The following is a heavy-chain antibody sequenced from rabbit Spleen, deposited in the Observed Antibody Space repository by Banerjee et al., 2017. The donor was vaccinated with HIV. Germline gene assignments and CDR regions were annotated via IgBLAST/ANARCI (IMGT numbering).Heavy chain of an antibody. Sequence: QSLEESGGGLVKTGASLTLTCKASGFSFNSGYDMCWIRPAPGKGLEWIACIYAGSSGSTYSATWAKGRFTLSKTSSTTVTLQMTSLTAADTATYFCARDAGTSFSTYGMDLWGPGTLVTVS. CDR2: IYAGSSGST. CDR3: ARDAGTSFSTYGMDL. CDR1: GFSFNSGYD. J-gene: IGHJ6*01. D-gene: IGHD8-1*01. V-gene: IGHV1S40*01.